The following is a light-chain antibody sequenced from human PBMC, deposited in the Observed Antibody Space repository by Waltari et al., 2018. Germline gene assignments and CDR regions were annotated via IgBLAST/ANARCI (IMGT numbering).Light chain of an antibody. CDR2: AAS. CDR3: QQLNSYQWT. J-gene: IGKJ1*01. CDR1: HGINNY. V-gene: IGKV1-9*01. Sequence: DIQLTESPPSLSASVGDRVTTTCRVSHGINNYLAWYQQKPGKAPKLLRYAASTLQSGVPSRFSGSGSGTEFTLTISSLQPEDFATYYCQQLNSYQWTFGQGTKVEIK.